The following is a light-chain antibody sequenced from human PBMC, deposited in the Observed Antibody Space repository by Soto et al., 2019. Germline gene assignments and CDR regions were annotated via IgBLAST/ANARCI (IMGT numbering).Light chain of an antibody. Sequence: QSVLTQPPSLSAAPGQRVTISCSGSSSNIGKNYVSWYQQLPGTAPKLLIYDNNKRPSGIPDRFSGSQSGTSATLGITGLQTGDEADYYCGAWDSSLSAGVFGGGTKLTVL. CDR1: SSNIGKNY. J-gene: IGLJ2*01. CDR3: GAWDSSLSAGV. CDR2: DNN. V-gene: IGLV1-51*01.